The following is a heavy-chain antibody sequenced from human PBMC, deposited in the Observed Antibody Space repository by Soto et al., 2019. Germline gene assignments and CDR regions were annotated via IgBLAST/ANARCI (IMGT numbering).Heavy chain of an antibody. Sequence: GAAVKVSCKASGGSFSSYAISWVRQAPGRGLEWMGGIIPIFGTANYAQKFQGRVTITADESTSTAYMELSSLRSEDTAVYYCARDRWIFYHRESWLDPWGQGTLVTVSS. V-gene: IGHV1-69*13. CDR2: IIPIFGTA. CDR3: ARDRWIFYHRESWLDP. CDR1: GGSFSSYA. J-gene: IGHJ5*02. D-gene: IGHD2-8*01.